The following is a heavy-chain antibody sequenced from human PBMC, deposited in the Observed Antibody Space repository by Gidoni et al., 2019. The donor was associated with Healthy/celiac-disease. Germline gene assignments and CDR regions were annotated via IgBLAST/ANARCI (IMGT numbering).Heavy chain of an antibody. CDR2: IYYSGST. Sequence: QVQLQESGPGLVKPSQTLSLTSTVPGGSISSGGYSWRWIRQHPGKGLEWIGYIYYSGSTYYNPSLKSRVTISVDTSKNQFSLKLSSVTAAYTAVYYCAREVAHDCSSTSCYTGDHFDYWGQGTLVTVSS. V-gene: IGHV4-31*03. CDR1: GGSISSGGYS. D-gene: IGHD2-2*02. J-gene: IGHJ4*02. CDR3: AREVAHDCSSTSCYTGDHFDY.